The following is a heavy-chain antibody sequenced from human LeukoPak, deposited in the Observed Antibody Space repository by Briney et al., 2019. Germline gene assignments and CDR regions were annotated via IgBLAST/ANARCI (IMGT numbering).Heavy chain of an antibody. Sequence: GESLKISCKGSGYPFNTYWIGWVRQMPGKGLEWMGIIYPGDSDTRYSPSFQGQVTLSVDKSITTAYLQWSSLKASDTAMYYCARQASAASDYWGQGTLVTVSS. J-gene: IGHJ4*02. CDR1: GYPFNTYW. CDR2: IYPGDSDT. D-gene: IGHD6-13*01. V-gene: IGHV5-51*01. CDR3: ARQASAASDY.